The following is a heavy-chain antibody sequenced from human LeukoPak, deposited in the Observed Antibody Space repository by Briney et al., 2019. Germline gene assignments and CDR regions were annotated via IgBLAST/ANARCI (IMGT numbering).Heavy chain of an antibody. CDR1: GFTFSSYS. CDR2: ISSSSSYI. CDR3: ARGDSGWYEYYSDY. J-gene: IGHJ4*02. D-gene: IGHD6-19*01. V-gene: IGHV3-21*01. Sequence: GGSLRLXCAASGFTFSSYSMNWVRQAPGEGLEWVSSISSSSSYIYYADSVKGRFTISRDNAKNSLYLQMNSLRAEDTAVYYCARGDSGWYEYYSDYWGQGTLVTVSS.